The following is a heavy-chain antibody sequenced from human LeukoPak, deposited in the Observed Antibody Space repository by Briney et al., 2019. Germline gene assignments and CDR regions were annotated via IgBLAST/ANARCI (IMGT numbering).Heavy chain of an antibody. Sequence: PGGSLRLSCAASGFTFSDYYMSWIRQAPGKGLEWVSYISSSGSYTNYADSVKGRFTISRDNTKNSLYLQMNSLRAEDTAVYYCAKSWFGDSYGMDVWGKGTTVTVSS. CDR3: AKSWFGDSYGMDV. D-gene: IGHD3-10*01. J-gene: IGHJ6*04. CDR1: GFTFSDYY. CDR2: ISSSGSYT. V-gene: IGHV3-11*06.